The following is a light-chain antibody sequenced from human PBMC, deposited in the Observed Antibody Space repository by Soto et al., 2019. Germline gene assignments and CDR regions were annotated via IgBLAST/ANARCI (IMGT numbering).Light chain of an antibody. CDR3: QKYNSYQWT. Sequence: DIQLTQSPYFLSASVGYRVTITCPASQGIGSYLAWYQQKPGKDHKLLISGEYTLQSGVQSRFSGSGSGTEFTLTIRSMQPEEFATYSCQKYNSYQWTCGQGNKVDIK. V-gene: IGKV1-9*01. J-gene: IGKJ1*01. CDR1: QGIGSY. CDR2: GEY.